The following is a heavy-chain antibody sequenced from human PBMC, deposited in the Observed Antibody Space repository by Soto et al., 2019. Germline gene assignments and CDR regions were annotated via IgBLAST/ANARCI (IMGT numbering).Heavy chain of an antibody. J-gene: IGHJ6*02. V-gene: IGHV4-39*07. CDR3: ARGHYYYGMDV. CDR2: IYYSGST. CDR1: GGSISSSSYY. Sequence: SETLSLTCTVSGGSISSSSYYWGWIRQPPGKGLEWIGSIYYSGSTYYTPSLKSRLTMSMDRANDHFSLNLTSVTAADTAVYFCARGHYYYGMDVWGQGITVTVSS.